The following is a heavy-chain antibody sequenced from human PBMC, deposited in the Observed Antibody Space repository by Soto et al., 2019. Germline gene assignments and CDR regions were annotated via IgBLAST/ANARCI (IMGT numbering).Heavy chain of an antibody. J-gene: IGHJ3*02. CDR1: GASTRIRYW. D-gene: IGHD3-9*01. CDR2: ISHSGST. CDR3: ARQRYFDWLSTHDAFDI. V-gene: IGHV4-4*02. Sequence: PSETLSLTCAFSGASTRIRYWWTWLRRPPGRGLEWIGEISHSGSTNYNPSLKSRVTISVNKSKNQFSLKLSSVTAADTAVYYCARQRYFDWLSTHDAFDIWGQGTMVTVSS.